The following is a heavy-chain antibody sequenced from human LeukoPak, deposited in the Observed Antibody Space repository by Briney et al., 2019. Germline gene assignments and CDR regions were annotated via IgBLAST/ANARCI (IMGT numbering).Heavy chain of an antibody. D-gene: IGHD6-13*01. CDR1: GYTFTSCG. CDR3: ARGGVLAAAGTPPPDY. J-gene: IGHJ4*02. CDR2: ISAYNGNT. Sequence: ASEKLSCKASGYTFTSCGISWARHASGQGLEWVGWISAYNGNTNYAQKLQGRVTMTTDTSTSTAYMELRSLRSDDTAVYYCARGGVLAAAGTPPPDYWGQGTLVTVSS. V-gene: IGHV1-18*04.